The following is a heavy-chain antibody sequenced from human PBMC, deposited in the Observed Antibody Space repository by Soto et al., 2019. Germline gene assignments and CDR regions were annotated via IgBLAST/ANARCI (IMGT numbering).Heavy chain of an antibody. Sequence: ASVKVSCKASGGTFSSYAISWVRQAPGQGLEWMGGIIPIFGTANYAQKFQGRVTITADESTSTAYMELSSLRSEDTAVYYCARGTVTTATNWFDPWGQGTLVTVSS. D-gene: IGHD4-17*01. V-gene: IGHV1-69*13. CDR2: IIPIFGTA. CDR1: GGTFSSYA. CDR3: ARGTVTTATNWFDP. J-gene: IGHJ5*02.